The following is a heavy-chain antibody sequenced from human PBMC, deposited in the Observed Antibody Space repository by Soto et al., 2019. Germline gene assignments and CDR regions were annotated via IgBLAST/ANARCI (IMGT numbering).Heavy chain of an antibody. D-gene: IGHD2-2*01. CDR3: ARESAAKDAFDI. V-gene: IGHV3-48*01. J-gene: IGHJ3*02. CDR2: ISSSSSTI. Sequence: GGSLRLSCAASGFTFSSYSMNWVRQAPGKGLEWVSYISSSSSTIYYADSVKGRFTISRDNAKNSLYLQMNSLRAEDTAVYYCARESAAKDAFDIWGQGTMVPASS. CDR1: GFTFSSYS.